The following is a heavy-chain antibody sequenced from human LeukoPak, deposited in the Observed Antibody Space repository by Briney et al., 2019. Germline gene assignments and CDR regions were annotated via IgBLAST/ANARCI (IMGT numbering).Heavy chain of an antibody. J-gene: IGHJ5*02. V-gene: IGHV3-23*01. CDR1: GFSFSSYA. D-gene: IGHD2-2*01. CDR3: AKASVGHWFDP. Sequence: GGSPRLSCAASGFSFSSYAMSWVRQAPGKGLEWVSDISGSGDNTYYADSVRGRFTISRDNSKNTLSLQMNTLRAEDTAVYYCAKASVGHWFDPWGQGTLVTVSS. CDR2: ISGSGDNT.